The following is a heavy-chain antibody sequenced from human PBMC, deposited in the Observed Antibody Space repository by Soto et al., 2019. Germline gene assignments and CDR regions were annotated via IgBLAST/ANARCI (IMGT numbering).Heavy chain of an antibody. CDR1: GFTFSNYA. J-gene: IGHJ4*03. D-gene: IGHD3-9*01. V-gene: IGHV3-30*18. Sequence: SLRLSCAGPGFTFSNYAMHWFRQSPGKVLEWVSVMSYDGRYKYYADSVKGRFTISRDNSKNTLYLQMDSPRADDTAVYYYAKSVLDNIWSSLALHVWGQATLVTLSS. CDR2: MSYDGRYK. CDR3: AKSVLDNIWSSLALHV.